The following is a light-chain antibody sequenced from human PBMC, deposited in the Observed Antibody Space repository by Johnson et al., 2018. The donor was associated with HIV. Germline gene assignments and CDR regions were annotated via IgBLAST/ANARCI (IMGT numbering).Light chain of an antibody. CDR2: DNN. Sequence: QSVLTQPPSVSAAPGQKVTISCSGSSSNIGNNYVSWYQQLPGTAPKLLIYDNNKRPSGIPDRFSGSKSGTSATLGITGLQTGDEADYYCGTWDSSLSAVVVGTGTQVTVL. CDR1: SSNIGNNY. J-gene: IGLJ1*01. V-gene: IGLV1-51*01. CDR3: GTWDSSLSAVV.